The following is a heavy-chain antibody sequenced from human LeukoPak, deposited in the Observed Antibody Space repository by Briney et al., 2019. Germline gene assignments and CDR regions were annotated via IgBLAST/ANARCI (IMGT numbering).Heavy chain of an antibody. D-gene: IGHD5-12*01. CDR1: GFTFSSYS. V-gene: IGHV3-48*02. Sequence: GGSLRLSCAVSGFTFSSYSMNWVRQAPGKGLEWVSYISSSSSTIYYADSVKGRFTISRDNAKNSLYLQMNSLRDGDTAVYYCARVGWISGTWGQGTLVTVSS. J-gene: IGHJ5*02. CDR2: ISSSSSTI. CDR3: ARVGWISGT.